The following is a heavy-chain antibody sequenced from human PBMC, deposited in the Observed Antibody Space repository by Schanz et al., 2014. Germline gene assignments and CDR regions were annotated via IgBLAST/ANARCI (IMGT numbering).Heavy chain of an antibody. CDR3: ARDGVDAAAGGNY. CDR2: ISHDGSKK. CDR1: GYTFTSDS. D-gene: IGHD6-13*01. J-gene: IGHJ4*02. V-gene: IGHV3-30*16. Sequence: VQLVESGGGMVQPGGSLRLSCAASGYTFTSDSMHWVRQAPGKGLEWGAVISHDGSKKYYADSVKGRFTISRDNSRNTLYLQMNSLRSEDTAVYYCARDGVDAAAGGNYWGQGTLVTVSS.